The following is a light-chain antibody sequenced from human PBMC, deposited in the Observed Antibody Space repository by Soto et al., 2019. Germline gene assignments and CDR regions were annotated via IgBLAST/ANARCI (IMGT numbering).Light chain of an antibody. Sequence: QSVLTQPPSASGTPGQRVTISCSGSTSNIGSNFVYWYQHLPGTAPRLLIYNNDQRPSRVPGGFSGSKSGASAPLAISGLRSDDAGDYFCATWDDGLSGRVFGGGTKLTVL. J-gene: IGLJ3*02. CDR1: TSNIGSNF. CDR2: NND. V-gene: IGLV1-47*02. CDR3: ATWDDGLSGRV.